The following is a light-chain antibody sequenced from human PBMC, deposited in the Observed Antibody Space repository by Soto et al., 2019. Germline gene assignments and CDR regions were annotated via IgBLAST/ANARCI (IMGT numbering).Light chain of an antibody. J-gene: IGKJ1*01. Sequence: DIQMTQSPSTLSASVGDRVIIVCRAHQSIGSCLAWYQQKPGKAPKLLIYKASTLESGVPSRFSGSGSGTEFTLTIRSLQPDDFATYYCQQYNTYLWTFGQGTKVDIK. V-gene: IGKV1-5*03. CDR3: QQYNTYLWT. CDR1: QSIGSC. CDR2: KAS.